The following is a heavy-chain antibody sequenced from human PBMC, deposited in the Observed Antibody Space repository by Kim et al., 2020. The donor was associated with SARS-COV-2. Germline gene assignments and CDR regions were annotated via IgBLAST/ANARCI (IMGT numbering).Heavy chain of an antibody. Sequence: GGSLRLSCAASGFTFSSYCMTWVRQAPGKGLEWVSLIYDGGSKKYEADSREGCTITSDDNTKKAHYLQVNSLSADDTAVYYSAGSSIIEYWF. V-gene: IGHV3-21*01. J-gene: IGHJ5*01. CDR3: AGSSIIEYWF. CDR1: GFTFSSYC. CDR2: IYDGGSKK. D-gene: IGHD6-6*01.